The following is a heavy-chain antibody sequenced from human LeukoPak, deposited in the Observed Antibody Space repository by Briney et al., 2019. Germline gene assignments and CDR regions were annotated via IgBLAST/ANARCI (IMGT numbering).Heavy chain of an antibody. V-gene: IGHV4-39*01. CDR3: ARHVYDYVWGSYPNTVFDY. Sequence: SETLSLTCTVSGGSISSSSYYWGWIRQPPGKGLEWIGSIYYSGSTYYNPSLKSRVTISVDTSKYQFSLKLSSVPAADTAVYYCARHVYDYVWGSYPNTVFDYWGQGTLVTVSS. D-gene: IGHD3-16*02. CDR2: IYYSGST. J-gene: IGHJ4*02. CDR1: GGSISSSSYY.